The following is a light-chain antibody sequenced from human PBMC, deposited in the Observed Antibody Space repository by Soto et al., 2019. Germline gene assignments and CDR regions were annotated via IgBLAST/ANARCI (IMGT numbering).Light chain of an antibody. CDR1: QSVSSN. Sequence: EIVMTQSPATLSVSPGERATLSCRASQSVSSNLAWYQQKPGQAPRLLIYGASTRATGIPARFSGSGSGTELTLTISSLQSEDFAVYYCQQYNNWPRTFGGGTKVEIE. V-gene: IGKV3-15*01. J-gene: IGKJ4*01. CDR3: QQYNNWPRT. CDR2: GAS.